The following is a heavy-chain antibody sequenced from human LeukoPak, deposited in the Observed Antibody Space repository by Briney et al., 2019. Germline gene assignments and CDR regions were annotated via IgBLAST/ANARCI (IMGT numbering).Heavy chain of an antibody. D-gene: IGHD4-17*01. CDR3: AKEASPRPTVTIEYYFDY. J-gene: IGHJ4*02. V-gene: IGHV3-30*18. CDR2: ISYDGSNK. CDR1: GFTFSSYG. Sequence: QPGGSLRLSCAASGFTFSSYGMHWVRQAPGKGLEWVAVISYDGSNKYYADSVKGRFTISRDNSKNTLYLQMNSLRAEDTAVYYCAKEASPRPTVTIEYYFDYWGQGTLATVSS.